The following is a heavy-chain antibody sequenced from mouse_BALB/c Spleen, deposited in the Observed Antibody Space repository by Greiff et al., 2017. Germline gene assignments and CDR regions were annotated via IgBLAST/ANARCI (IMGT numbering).Heavy chain of an antibody. J-gene: IGHJ4*01. CDR3: ARDYYGRRGAMDY. D-gene: IGHD1-1*01. CDR2: ISSGGSYT. Sequence: DVKLVESGGGLVKPGGSLKLSCAASGFTFSSYAMSWVRQTPEKRLEWVATISSGGSYTYYPDSVKGRFTISRDNAKNTLYLQMSSLRSEDTAMYYCARDYYGRRGAMDYWGEGTSVTVSS. CDR1: GFTFSSYA. V-gene: IGHV5-9-3*01.